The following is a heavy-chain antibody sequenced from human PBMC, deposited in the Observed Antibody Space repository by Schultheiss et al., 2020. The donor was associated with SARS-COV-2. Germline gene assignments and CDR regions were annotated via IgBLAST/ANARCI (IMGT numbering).Heavy chain of an antibody. CDR3: ARVVHYDFWSGYSQHQVGPFDY. CDR1: GGSVSSGSYY. Sequence: SETLSLTCTVSGGSVSSGSYYWSWIRQPPGKGLEWIGYIYYSGSTNYNPSLKSRVTISVDTSKNQFSLKLSSVTAADTAVYYCARVVHYDFWSGYSQHQVGPFDYWGQGTLVTVSS. J-gene: IGHJ4*02. V-gene: IGHV4-61*01. D-gene: IGHD3-3*01. CDR2: IYYSGST.